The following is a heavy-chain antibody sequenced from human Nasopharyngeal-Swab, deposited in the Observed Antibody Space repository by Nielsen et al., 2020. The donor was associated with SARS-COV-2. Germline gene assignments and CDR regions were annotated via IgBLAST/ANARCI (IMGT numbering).Heavy chain of an antibody. CDR2: ISSSGSTI. Sequence: GGSLRLSCAASGFTFSSYEMNWVRQAPGKGLEWVSYISSSGSTIYYADSVKGRFTISRDNAKNSLYLQINSLRAEDTAVYYCARESSIVLLVYVHHYGMDGWGQGTTVTVSS. J-gene: IGHJ6*02. D-gene: IGHD2-8*01. CDR3: ARESSIVLLVYVHHYGMDG. CDR1: GFTFSSYE. V-gene: IGHV3-48*03.